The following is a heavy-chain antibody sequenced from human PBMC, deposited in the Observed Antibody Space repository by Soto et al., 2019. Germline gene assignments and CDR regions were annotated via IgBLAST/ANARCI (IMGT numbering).Heavy chain of an antibody. J-gene: IGHJ6*03. V-gene: IGHV3-23*01. Sequence: GGSLRLSCATSGFTFSSFPMSWVRQAPGKGLEWVPTISGGGDTTYYGDSVKGRFTISRDNSKNTLYLQVNSLRAEDTAVYYCAKAPRDDFGDYIDVWGKGTTVTVSS. CDR1: GFTFSSFP. CDR2: ISGGGDTT. CDR3: AKAPRDDFGDYIDV. D-gene: IGHD4-17*01.